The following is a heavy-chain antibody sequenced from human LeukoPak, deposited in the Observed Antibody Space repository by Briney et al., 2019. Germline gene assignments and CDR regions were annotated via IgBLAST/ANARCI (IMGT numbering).Heavy chain of an antibody. CDR1: GSTFTRTA. J-gene: IGHJ4*02. CDR3: AKVAPGYDTGGPIDY. D-gene: IGHD2-8*02. Sequence: SGGSLRLSCAASGSTFTRTAMSRVRQAPGQGLEWVSVISGSGGTTFYADSVKGRFTISRDNSKDTVYLQINSLSAGHTAVYYCAKVAPGYDTGGPIDYWGQGTLVTVSS. CDR2: ISGSGGTT. V-gene: IGHV3-23*01.